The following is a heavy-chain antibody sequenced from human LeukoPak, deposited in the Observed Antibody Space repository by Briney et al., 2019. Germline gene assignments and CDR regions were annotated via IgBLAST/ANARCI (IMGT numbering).Heavy chain of an antibody. CDR2: IYSGGST. Sequence: GGSLRLSCAASGFTVSSNYMSWVRQAPGKGLEWVSVIYSGGSTYYADSVKGRFTSSRDNSKNTLYLQMNSLRAEDTAVYYCASPDMIGYYYVTLDYWGQGTLVTVSS. CDR3: ASPDMIGYYYVTLDY. CDR1: GFTVSSNY. D-gene: IGHD3-22*01. V-gene: IGHV3-66*02. J-gene: IGHJ4*02.